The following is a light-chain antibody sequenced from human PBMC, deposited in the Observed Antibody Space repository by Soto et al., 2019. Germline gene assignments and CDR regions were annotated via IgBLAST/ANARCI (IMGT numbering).Light chain of an antibody. CDR1: QSVSSY. CDR2: GAS. V-gene: IGKV3-20*01. CDR3: QQYGSSPIT. J-gene: IGKJ5*01. Sequence: EIVMTQSPGTLSVSPGERATLSCGASQSVSSYLAWYQQKPGQAPRLLIYGASSRATGIPDRFSGSGSGTDFTLTISRLEPEDFAVYYCQQYGSSPITFGQGTRLEIK.